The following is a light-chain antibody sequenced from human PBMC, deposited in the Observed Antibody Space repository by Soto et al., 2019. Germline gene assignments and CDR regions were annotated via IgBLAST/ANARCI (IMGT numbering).Light chain of an antibody. CDR2: DAS. V-gene: IGKV1-5*01. Sequence: DIQMTQSPSTLSASVGDRVTITCRASQSITNWLAWYQQKPGKAPKLLIYDASTLESGVPSRFSGSGSGTDFTLTISSLQPEDFATYYCLQDYNFPRTFGQGTKVDIK. J-gene: IGKJ1*01. CDR3: LQDYNFPRT. CDR1: QSITNW.